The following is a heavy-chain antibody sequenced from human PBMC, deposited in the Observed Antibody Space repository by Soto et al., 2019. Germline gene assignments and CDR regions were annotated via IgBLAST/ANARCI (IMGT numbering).Heavy chain of an antibody. V-gene: IGHV1-3*01. CDR2: INAGNGNT. CDR3: ARDLLGYYDSSGYYYYYGMDV. CDR1: GYTFTSYA. J-gene: IGHJ6*02. D-gene: IGHD3-22*01. Sequence: ASVKVSCKASGYTFTSYAMHWVRQAPGQRLEWMGWINAGNGNTKYSQKFQGRVTITRDTSASTAYMELSSLRSEDTAVYYCARDLLGYYDSSGYYYYYGMDVWGQGTTVTVSS.